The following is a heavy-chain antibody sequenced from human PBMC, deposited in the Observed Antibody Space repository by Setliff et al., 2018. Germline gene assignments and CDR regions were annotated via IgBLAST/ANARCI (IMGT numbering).Heavy chain of an antibody. D-gene: IGHD1-26*01. J-gene: IGHJ4*02. Sequence: SVKVSCKASGGTFSSYAISWVRQAPGQGLEWMGGRIPIFGTANYAQKFQGRITITADESTSTAYMELSSLRSEDTAVYYCATSYSGSYYGYWGQGTLVTVSS. V-gene: IGHV1-69*13. CDR3: ATSYSGSYYGY. CDR1: GGTFSSYA. CDR2: RIPIFGTA.